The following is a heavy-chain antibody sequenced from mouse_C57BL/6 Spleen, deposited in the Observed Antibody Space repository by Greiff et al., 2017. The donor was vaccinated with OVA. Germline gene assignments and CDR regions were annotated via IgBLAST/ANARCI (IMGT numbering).Heavy chain of an antibody. V-gene: IGHV1-54*01. CDR3: ARKGVTTALDY. Sequence: QVQLQQSGAELVRPGPSVKVSCKASGYAFTNYLIEWVKQRPGQGLEWIGVINPGSGGTNYNEKFKGKATLTADKSSSTAYMQLSSLTSEDSAVYFCARKGVTTALDYWGQGTTLTVSS. CDR1: GYAFTNYL. CDR2: INPGSGGT. D-gene: IGHD2-5*01. J-gene: IGHJ2*01.